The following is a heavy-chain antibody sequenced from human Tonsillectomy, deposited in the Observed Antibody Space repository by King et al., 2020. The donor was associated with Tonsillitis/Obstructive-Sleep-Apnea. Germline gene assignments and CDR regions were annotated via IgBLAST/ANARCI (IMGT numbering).Heavy chain of an antibody. Sequence: VQLVESGGGLVQPGGSLRLSCAASGFTVSSNYMSWVRQAPGKGLEWVSVIYSGGSTYYADSVKGRFTISRDNSKNTLYLQMNSLRAEDTAVYYCAGAFRGYSSCFDYWGQGTLVTVSS. CDR3: AGAFRGYSSCFDY. CDR2: IYSGGST. V-gene: IGHV3-66*01. D-gene: IGHD6-13*01. J-gene: IGHJ4*02. CDR1: GFTVSSNY.